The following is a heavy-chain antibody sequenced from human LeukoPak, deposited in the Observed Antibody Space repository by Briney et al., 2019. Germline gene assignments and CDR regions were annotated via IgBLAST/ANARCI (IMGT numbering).Heavy chain of an antibody. CDR3: AREILSYTGPSCYGFDY. V-gene: IGHV3-7*01. J-gene: IGHJ4*02. D-gene: IGHD2-2*01. CDR2: IKQDGNEK. CDR1: GFTFSRYW. Sequence: PGGSLRLSCAASGFTFSRYWMSWVRQAPGKGLEWVANIKQDGNEKYYVDSVRGRFTISRDYAKNSLYLQMNSLRAEDTAVYYCAREILSYTGPSCYGFDYWGQGTLVTVSS.